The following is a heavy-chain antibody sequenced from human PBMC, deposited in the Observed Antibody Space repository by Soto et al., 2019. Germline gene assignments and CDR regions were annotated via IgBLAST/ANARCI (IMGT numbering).Heavy chain of an antibody. Sequence: GGSLRLSCAASGFTFSSYAMSWVRQAPGKGLEWVSAISGSGGSTYYADSVKGRFTISRDNSKNTLYLQMNSLRAEDTAVYYCAKDPSLLWFGELFSPFDYWGQGTLVTVSS. CDR2: ISGSGGST. CDR1: GFTFSSYA. D-gene: IGHD3-10*01. V-gene: IGHV3-23*01. CDR3: AKDPSLLWFGELFSPFDY. J-gene: IGHJ4*02.